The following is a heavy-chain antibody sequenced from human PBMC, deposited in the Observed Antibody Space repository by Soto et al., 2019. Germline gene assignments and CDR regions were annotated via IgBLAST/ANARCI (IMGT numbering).Heavy chain of an antibody. CDR3: AKAQGYCISTSCSTDV. CDR2: ISYDGSNK. CDR1: GFTFSNYS. J-gene: IGHJ6*02. D-gene: IGHD2-2*02. Sequence: QVQLVESGGGVVQPGRSLRLSCAASGFTFSNYSMHWVRQAPGKGLVWVAVISYDGSNKYYADSVKGRFTISRDNSKNTLYLQMSSLRAEDTAVYYCAKAQGYCISTSCSTDVWGLGTTVTVSS. V-gene: IGHV3-30*18.